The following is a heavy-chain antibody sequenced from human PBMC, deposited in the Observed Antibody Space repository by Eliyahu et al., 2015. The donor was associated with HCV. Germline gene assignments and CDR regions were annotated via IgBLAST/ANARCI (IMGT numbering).Heavy chain of an antibody. CDR3: AKAGCSSTSCYFDY. V-gene: IGHV3-23*01. J-gene: IGHJ4*02. Sequence: EVQLLESGGGLVQPGGSLRLXXAASGXTFSSYAMSWVRQAPGKGLEWVSAISGSGGSTYYADSVKGRFTISRDNSKNTLYLQMNSLRAEDTAVYYCAKAGCSSTSCYFDYWGQGTLVTVSS. D-gene: IGHD2-2*01. CDR2: ISGSGGST. CDR1: GXTFSSYA.